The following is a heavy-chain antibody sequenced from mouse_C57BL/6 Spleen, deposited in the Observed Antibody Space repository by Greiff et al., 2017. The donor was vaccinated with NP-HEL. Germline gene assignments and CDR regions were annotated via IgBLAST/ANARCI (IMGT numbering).Heavy chain of an antibody. V-gene: IGHV2-5*01. D-gene: IGHD2-1*01. CDR1: GFSLTSYG. Sequence: QVQLQQSGPGLVQPSQSLSITCTVSGFSLTSYGVHWVRQSPGKGLEWLGVIWRGGSTDYNAAFMSRLSITKDNSKSQVFFKMNSLQADDTAIYYCAKDLLYSKGYYAMDYWGQGTSVTVSS. CDR2: IWRGGST. J-gene: IGHJ4*01. CDR3: AKDLLYSKGYYAMDY.